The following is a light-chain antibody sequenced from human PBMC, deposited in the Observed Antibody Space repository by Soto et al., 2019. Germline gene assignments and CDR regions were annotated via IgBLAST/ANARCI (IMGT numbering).Light chain of an antibody. CDR2: GNS. V-gene: IGLV1-40*01. CDR3: QSYDSSLSGVV. Sequence: QSALTQPPSVSGAPGQRVTISCTGSSSNIGAGYDVHWYQQLPGTAPKLLIYGNSNRPSGVPDRFSGSKSGTSASLAITGLQAEDEADYYCQSYDSSLSGVVCGGGTKVTVL. J-gene: IGLJ2*01. CDR1: SSNIGAGYD.